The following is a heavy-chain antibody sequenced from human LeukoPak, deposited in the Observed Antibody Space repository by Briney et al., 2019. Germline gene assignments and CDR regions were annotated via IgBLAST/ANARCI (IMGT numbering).Heavy chain of an antibody. CDR3: ARDNSVGDYAWWFDP. Sequence: ASVKVSCKASGGTFSSYAISWVRQAPGQGLEWMGLINPSGSSTIYARKFQGRVTMTRDMSTSTDYMELSSLRSEDTAVYYCARDNSVGDYAWWFDPWGQGTLVTVSS. CDR2: INPSGSST. J-gene: IGHJ5*02. D-gene: IGHD1-26*01. V-gene: IGHV1-46*01. CDR1: GGTFSSYA.